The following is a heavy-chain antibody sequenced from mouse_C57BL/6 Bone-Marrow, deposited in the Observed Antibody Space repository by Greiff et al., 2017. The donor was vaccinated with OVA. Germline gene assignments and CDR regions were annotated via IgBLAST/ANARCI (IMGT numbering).Heavy chain of an antibody. CDR2: ISYDGSN. J-gene: IGHJ1*03. V-gene: IGHV3-6*01. CDR3: AKRPPHYYGSSHWYFDV. D-gene: IGHD1-1*01. Sequence: EVQLQESGPGLVKPSQSLSLTCSVTGYSITSGYYWNWIRQFPGNKLEWMGYISYDGSNNYNPSLKNRISITRDTSKNQFFLKLNSVTTEDTATYYCAKRPPHYYGSSHWYFDVWGTGTTVTVSS. CDR1: GYSITSGYY.